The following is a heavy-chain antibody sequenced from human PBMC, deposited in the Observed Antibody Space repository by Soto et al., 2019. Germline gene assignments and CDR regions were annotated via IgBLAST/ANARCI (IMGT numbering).Heavy chain of an antibody. CDR3: ATPDYDFWSGYDYYFDY. CDR2: IIPIFGTA. D-gene: IGHD3-3*01. J-gene: IGHJ4*02. V-gene: IGHV1-69*01. Sequence: QGLEWMGGIIPIFGTANYAQKFQGRVTITADESTSTAYMELSSLRSEDTAVYYCATPDYDFWSGYDYYFDYWGQGTLVTVSS.